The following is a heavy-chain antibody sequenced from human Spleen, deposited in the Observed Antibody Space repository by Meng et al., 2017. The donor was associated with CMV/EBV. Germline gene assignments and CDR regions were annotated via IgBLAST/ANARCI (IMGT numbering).Heavy chain of an antibody. D-gene: IGHD3-22*01. CDR2: INPNSGGT. J-gene: IGHJ3*02. Sequence: ASVKVSCKASGYTFTGYYMHWVRQAPGQGLEWMGWINPNSGGTNYAQKFQGRVTMTRDTSISTAYMELSRLRSDDTAVYYCARWQYYYDKSGPNAFDIWGQGTMVTVSS. V-gene: IGHV1-2*02. CDR3: ARWQYYYDKSGPNAFDI. CDR1: GYTFTGYY.